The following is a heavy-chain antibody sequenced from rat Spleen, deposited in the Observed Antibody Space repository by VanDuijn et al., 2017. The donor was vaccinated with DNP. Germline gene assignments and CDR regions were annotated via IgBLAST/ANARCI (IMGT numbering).Heavy chain of an antibody. V-gene: IGHV5-31*01. Sequence: EVQLVESGGGLVQPGRSLKLSCVASGFTFNNHWMTWIRQVPGKGLEWVASISSSGGSTYYPDSVKGRFTISRDNAKSTLYLQMDSLRSDDTATYYCTRRGHTTGLNWFVYWGQGTLVTVSS. J-gene: IGHJ3*01. D-gene: IGHD1-9*01. CDR1: GFTFNNHW. CDR3: TRRGHTTGLNWFVY. CDR2: ISSSGGST.